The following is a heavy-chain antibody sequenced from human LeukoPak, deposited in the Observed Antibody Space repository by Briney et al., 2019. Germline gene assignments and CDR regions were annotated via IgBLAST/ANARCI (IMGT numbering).Heavy chain of an antibody. V-gene: IGHV1-18*01. D-gene: IGHD3-16*01. J-gene: IGHJ4*02. CDR2: ISAYNGNT. Sequence: ASVKVSCKASGYTFTSYGISWVRPAPGQGLEWMGWISAYNGNTNYAQKLQGGVTMTTDTSTSTAYMELRSLRSDDTAVYYCARGYYDYVWGSSIPLDYWGQGTLVTVSS. CDR1: GYTFTSYG. CDR3: ARGYYDYVWGSSIPLDY.